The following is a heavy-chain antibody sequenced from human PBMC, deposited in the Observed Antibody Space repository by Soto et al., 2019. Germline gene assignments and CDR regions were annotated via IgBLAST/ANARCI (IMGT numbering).Heavy chain of an antibody. CDR1: GYTFTSYG. CDR3: ARVQVYSITMIVVARVFDY. CDR2: ISAYNGNT. J-gene: IGHJ4*02. Sequence: QVQLVQSGAEVKKPGASVKVSCKASGYTFTSYGISWVRQAPGQGLEWMGWISAYNGNTNYAQKLQGRVTMTTDTXXSXAXKELRSLRSDDTDVYYCARVQVYSITMIVVARVFDYWGQGTLVTVSS. D-gene: IGHD3-22*01. V-gene: IGHV1-18*01.